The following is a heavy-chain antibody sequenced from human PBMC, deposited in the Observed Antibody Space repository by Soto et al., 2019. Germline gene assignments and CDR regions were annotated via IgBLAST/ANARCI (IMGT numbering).Heavy chain of an antibody. V-gene: IGHV3-48*03. CDR2: ISSSGTTI. CDR3: ARARVPPAIEGIRFWFDP. D-gene: IGHD2-2*01. J-gene: IGHJ5*02. Sequence: GGSLRLSCEASGFTFSSYEMNLVRQAPGKGLEWVSYISSSGTTIYYADSVKGRFTISRDNAKNSLYLQMHSLRAEDTAVYYCARARVPPAIEGIRFWFDPWGQGALVTVSS. CDR1: GFTFSSYE.